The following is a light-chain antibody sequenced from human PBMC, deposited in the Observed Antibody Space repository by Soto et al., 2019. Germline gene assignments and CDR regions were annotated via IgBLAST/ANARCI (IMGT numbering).Light chain of an antibody. CDR3: QQYGSSGT. CDR1: QSVSSSY. CDR2: GAS. J-gene: IGKJ1*01. V-gene: IGKV3-20*01. Sequence: EIVMTQSPATLSVSPGERATLSCWASQSVSSSYLAWYQQKPGQAPRLLIYGASSRATGIPDRFSGSGSGTDFTLTISRLEPEDFAVYYCQQYGSSGTFGQGTKVDIK.